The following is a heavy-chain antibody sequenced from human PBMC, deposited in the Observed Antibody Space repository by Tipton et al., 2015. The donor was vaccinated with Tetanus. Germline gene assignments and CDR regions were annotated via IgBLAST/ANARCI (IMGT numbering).Heavy chain of an antibody. J-gene: IGHJ4*02. Sequence: SLRLSCAAFRFTFSHYSMTWVRQAPGKGLEWVSSISDSTDYIYYADSVKGRFTISRDNARNSLYLQMNSLRAEDTAMYYCVRDAPNWGKYDYWGQGALVTVSS. V-gene: IGHV3-21*01. D-gene: IGHD7-27*01. CDR3: VRDAPNWGKYDY. CDR2: ISDSTDYI. CDR1: RFTFSHYS.